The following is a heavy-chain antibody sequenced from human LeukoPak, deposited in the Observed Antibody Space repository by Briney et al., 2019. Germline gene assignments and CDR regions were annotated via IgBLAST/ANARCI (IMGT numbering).Heavy chain of an antibody. J-gene: IGHJ4*02. V-gene: IGHV1-2*04. CDR1: GYTFTSYY. CDR2: INPNSGGT. Sequence: ASVKVSCKASGYTFTSYYMHWVRQAPGQGLEWMGWINPNSGGTNYAQKFQGWVTMTRDTSISTAYMELSRLRADDTAVYYCARGAIVATTTLSYFDYWGQGTLVTVSS. D-gene: IGHD5-12*01. CDR3: ARGAIVATTTLSYFDY.